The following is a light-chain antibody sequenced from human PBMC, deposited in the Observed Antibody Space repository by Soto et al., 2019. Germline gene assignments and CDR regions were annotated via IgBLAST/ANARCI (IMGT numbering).Light chain of an antibody. Sequence: QSALTQPPSVSGSPGQSVTISCSGTSSDVGGNEHFSWYQLPPGTATKLFISDVINRPSGVPDRFSGSKSGTTPSLSISGLQAEDEADYYCGLFTSSATWVFGGGTQLTVL. V-gene: IGLV2-18*01. CDR3: GLFTSSATWV. J-gene: IGLJ3*02. CDR1: SSDVGGNEH. CDR2: DVI.